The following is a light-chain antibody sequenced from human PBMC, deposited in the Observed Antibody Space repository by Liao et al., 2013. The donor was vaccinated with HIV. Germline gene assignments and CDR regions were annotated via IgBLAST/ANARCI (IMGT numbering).Light chain of an antibody. Sequence: SYELTQPPSVSVAPGKTAMITCGGDNIGSQGVHWYQQKPGQAPVLVIYYDNDRPSGIPERFSGFKSGNTATLTISRVEVGDEADYYCQVWHRSSDHQGYVFGTGTKVTVL. CDR3: QVWHRSSDHQGYV. CDR2: YDN. CDR1: NIGSQG. J-gene: IGLJ1*01. V-gene: IGLV3-21*04.